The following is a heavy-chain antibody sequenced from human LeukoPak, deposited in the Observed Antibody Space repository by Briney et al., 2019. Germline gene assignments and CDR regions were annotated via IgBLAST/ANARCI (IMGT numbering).Heavy chain of an antibody. CDR3: ASAPRYNDYSNPFDY. Sequence: SVKVSCKASGGTLSSYAISWVRQAPGQGLEWMGGIIPIFGTANYAQKFQGRVTITADESTSTAYMELSSLRSEDTAVYYCASAPRYNDYSNPFDYWGQGTLVTVSS. V-gene: IGHV1-69*01. CDR1: GGTLSSYA. CDR2: IIPIFGTA. J-gene: IGHJ4*02. D-gene: IGHD4-11*01.